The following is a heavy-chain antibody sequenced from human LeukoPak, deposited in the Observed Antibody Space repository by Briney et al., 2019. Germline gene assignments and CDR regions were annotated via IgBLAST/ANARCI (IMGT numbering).Heavy chain of an antibody. Sequence: GGSLRLSCTASGFTFGDYAMSWVRQAPGKGLEWVGFIRSKAYGGTTEYAASVKGRFTISRDDSKSIAYLQMNSLKTEDTAVYYCTRDRVGATTFNDYWGQGTLVTVSS. J-gene: IGHJ4*02. CDR3: TRDRVGATTFNDY. CDR2: IRSKAYGGTT. CDR1: GFTFGDYA. V-gene: IGHV3-49*04. D-gene: IGHD1-26*01.